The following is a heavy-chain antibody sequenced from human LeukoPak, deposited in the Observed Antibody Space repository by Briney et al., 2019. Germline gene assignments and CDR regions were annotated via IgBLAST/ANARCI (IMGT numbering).Heavy chain of an antibody. V-gene: IGHV3-48*01. CDR2: ITSSTKTL. CDR1: GFTFSTSG. J-gene: IGHJ4*02. Sequence: GGSLRLSCAASGFTFSTSGLGWVRQAPGKGLEWLSYITSSTKTLYIDSVQGRFTISRDNSKNTLYLQMSSLRADDTAVYYCAKDPQPTMIVVLITHVDYWGQGTLVTVSS. CDR3: AKDPQPTMIVVLITHVDY. D-gene: IGHD3-22*01.